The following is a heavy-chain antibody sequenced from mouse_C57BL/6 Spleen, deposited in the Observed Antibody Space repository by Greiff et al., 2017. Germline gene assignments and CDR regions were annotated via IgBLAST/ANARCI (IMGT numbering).Heavy chain of an antibody. J-gene: IGHJ2*01. CDR2: INPSSGYT. CDR3: AREGDGYYYYFDY. V-gene: IGHV1-7*01. D-gene: IGHD2-3*01. CDR1: GYTFTSYW. Sequence: LQQSGAELAKPGASVKLSCKASGYTFTSYWMHWVKQRPGQGLEWIGYINPSSGYTKYNQKFKDKVTLTADKSSSTAYMQLSSLTYEDSAVYYCAREGDGYYYYFDYWGQGTTLTVSS.